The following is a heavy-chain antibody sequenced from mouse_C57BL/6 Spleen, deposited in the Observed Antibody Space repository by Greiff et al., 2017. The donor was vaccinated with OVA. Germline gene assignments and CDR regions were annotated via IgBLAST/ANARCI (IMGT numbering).Heavy chain of an antibody. CDR2: IWTGGGT. V-gene: IGHV2-9-1*01. J-gene: IGHJ3*01. CDR3: ARSPLYGNFFAY. D-gene: IGHD2-1*01. CDR1: GFSLTSYA. Sequence: QVQLQQSGPGLVAPSQSLSITCTVSGFSLTSYAISWVRQPPGKGLEWLGVIWTGGGTNYNSALKSRLSISKDNSKSQVFLKMHSLQTDDTARYYCARSPLYGNFFAYWGQGTLVTVSA.